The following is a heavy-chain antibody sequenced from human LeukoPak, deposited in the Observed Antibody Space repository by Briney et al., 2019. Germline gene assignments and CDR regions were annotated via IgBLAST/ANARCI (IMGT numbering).Heavy chain of an antibody. CDR1: GGSFSSYY. Sequence: SETLSLTCAVYGGSFSSYYWGWIRQPPGKGLEWIGSIYYSGSTYYNPSLKSRVTISVDTSKNQFSLKLSSVTAADTAVYYCARLPPPPYSSSWYYFDYWGQGTLVTVSS. CDR3: ARLPPPPYSSSWYYFDY. J-gene: IGHJ4*02. CDR2: IYYSGST. D-gene: IGHD6-13*01. V-gene: IGHV4-39*01.